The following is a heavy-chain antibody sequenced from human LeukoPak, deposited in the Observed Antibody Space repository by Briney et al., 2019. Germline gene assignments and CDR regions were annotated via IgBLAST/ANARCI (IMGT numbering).Heavy chain of an antibody. CDR1: GYTFTSYD. J-gene: IGHJ4*02. V-gene: IGHV1-18*01. D-gene: IGHD2-15*01. Sequence: GASVKVSCKASGYTFTSYDINWVRQATGQGLEWMGWIIAYNGNTNYAQKLQGRVTMTTDTSTSTAYMDLRSLRSDDTAVYYCARVGGYYFAPDYWGQGTLVTVSS. CDR2: IIAYNGNT. CDR3: ARVGGYYFAPDY.